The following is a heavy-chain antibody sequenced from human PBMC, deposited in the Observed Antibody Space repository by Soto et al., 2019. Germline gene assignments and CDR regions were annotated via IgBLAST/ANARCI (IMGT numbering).Heavy chain of an antibody. CDR1: GYSLSNYW. Sequence: XASVKISGEGCGYSLSNYWIGCVRQMPGKGLKWMGRINPSDSYTTYSPSFQGHVTISADKSISTAYLQWSGLKASDTAMYYCARLGYCTGTSCYTFDSWGQGTLVTVSS. D-gene: IGHD2-2*02. CDR3: ARLGYCTGTSCYTFDS. CDR2: INPSDSYT. J-gene: IGHJ4*02. V-gene: IGHV5-10-1*01.